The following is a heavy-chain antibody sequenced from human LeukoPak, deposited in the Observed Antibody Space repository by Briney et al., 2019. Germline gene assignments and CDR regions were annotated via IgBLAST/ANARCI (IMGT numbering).Heavy chain of an antibody. Sequence: ASETLSLTCAVYGGSFSGYYWSWIRQPPGKGLEWIGEINHSGSTNYNPSLKSRVTISVDTSKNQFSLKLSSVTAADTAVYYCARDHVMASYGAPYNWFDPWGQGTLVTVSS. J-gene: IGHJ5*02. V-gene: IGHV4-34*01. CDR2: INHSGST. CDR1: GGSFSGYY. CDR3: ARDHVMASYGAPYNWFDP. D-gene: IGHD4-17*01.